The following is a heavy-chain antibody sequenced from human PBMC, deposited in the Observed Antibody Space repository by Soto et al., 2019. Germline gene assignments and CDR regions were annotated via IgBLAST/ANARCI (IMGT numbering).Heavy chain of an antibody. V-gene: IGHV2-5*02. CDR3: AHAYGGRSLY. CDR1: GFSLSTSRVG. D-gene: IGHD1-26*01. CDR2: IYWDDAK. J-gene: IGHJ4*02. Sequence: QITLKESGPTLVKPTQTLTLTCTFSGFSLSTSRVGVGWIRQPPGKALEWLAVIYWDDAKTYRPSLKSRLTITNDTPKNQVALTMTNMDPVDTATYYCAHAYGGRSLYGGQGTLVTVSS.